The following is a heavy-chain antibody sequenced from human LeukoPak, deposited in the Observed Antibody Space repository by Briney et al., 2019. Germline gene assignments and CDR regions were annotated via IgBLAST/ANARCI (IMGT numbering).Heavy chain of an antibody. Sequence: GGSLRLSCAASGFTVSSIYMSWVRQAPGKGLEWVSVIYSGGSTYYADSVKGRFTISRDNSKNTLYLQMNSLRAEDTAVYYCARDRIDSEGRDYWGQGTLVTVSS. CDR1: GFTVSSIY. V-gene: IGHV3-53*01. CDR3: ARDRIDSEGRDY. CDR2: IYSGGST. D-gene: IGHD2-15*01. J-gene: IGHJ4*02.